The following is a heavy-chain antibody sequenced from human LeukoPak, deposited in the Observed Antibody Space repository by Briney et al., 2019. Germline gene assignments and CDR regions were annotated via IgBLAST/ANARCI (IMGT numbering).Heavy chain of an antibody. CDR1: GFTFSSYS. CDR3: ARDLEYYGSGTTSS. Sequence: GGSLRLSCAASGFTFSSYSMNWVRQAPGKGLEWVSSISSSSSYIYYADSVKGRFTISRDNAKNSLYLQMNSLRAEDTAVYCCARDLEYYGSGTTSSWGQGTLVTVSS. V-gene: IGHV3-21*01. D-gene: IGHD3-10*01. J-gene: IGHJ5*02. CDR2: ISSSSSYI.